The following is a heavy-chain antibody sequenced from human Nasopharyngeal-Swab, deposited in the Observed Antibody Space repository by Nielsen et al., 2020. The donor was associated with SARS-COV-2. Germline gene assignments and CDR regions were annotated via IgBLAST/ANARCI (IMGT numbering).Heavy chain of an antibody. D-gene: IGHD6-19*01. CDR2: INHSGST. CDR1: GGSFSGYY. V-gene: IGHV4-34*01. CDR3: ARSSSGWPDY. Sequence: SETLSLTCAVYGGSFSGYYWSWIRQPPGKGLEWIGEINHSGSTYYNPSLKSRVTISVDTSKNQFSLKLSSVTAADTAVYYCARSSSGWPDYWGQGTLVTVSS. J-gene: IGHJ4*02.